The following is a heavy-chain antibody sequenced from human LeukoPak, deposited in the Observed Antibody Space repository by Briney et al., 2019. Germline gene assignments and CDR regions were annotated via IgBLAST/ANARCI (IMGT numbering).Heavy chain of an antibody. CDR2: IKSDGSST. J-gene: IGHJ4*02. Sequence: GGSLRLSCAASGFSFSSYWMHWVRQAPGKGLVWVARIKSDGSSTDYADYVKGRFTISRDNAKNTLYLQMNSLRAEDTAVYYCAKDRGAAADDYWGQGTLVTVSS. CDR1: GFSFSSYW. V-gene: IGHV3-74*01. D-gene: IGHD6-13*01. CDR3: AKDRGAAADDY.